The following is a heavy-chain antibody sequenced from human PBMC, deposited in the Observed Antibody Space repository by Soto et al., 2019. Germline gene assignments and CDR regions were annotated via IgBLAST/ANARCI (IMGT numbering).Heavy chain of an antibody. Sequence: PGGSLRLSCAASGFTFSSYGMHWVRQAPGKGLEWVAVIWYDGSNKYYADSVKGRFTISRDNSKNTLYLQMNSLRAEDTAVYYCASMGITGTLSGTLDLDFAYWGQGTLVTVSS. V-gene: IGHV3-33*01. CDR1: GFTFSSYG. CDR2: IWYDGSNK. CDR3: ASMGITGTLSGTLDLDFAY. D-gene: IGHD1-7*01. J-gene: IGHJ4*02.